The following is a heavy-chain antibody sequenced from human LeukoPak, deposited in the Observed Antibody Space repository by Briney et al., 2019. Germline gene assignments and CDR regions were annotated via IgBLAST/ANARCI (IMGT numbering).Heavy chain of an antibody. CDR2: IYSGGST. V-gene: IGHV3-66*01. CDR3: ARIKAGH. CDR1: GFTVSSNY. Sequence: GGSLRLSCAVSGFTVSSNYMSRVRQAPGKGLEWVSVIYSGGSTHYADSVKGRFTISRDNSKNTLYLQMNSLRAEDTAVYYCARIKAGHWGQGTLVTVSS. J-gene: IGHJ4*02.